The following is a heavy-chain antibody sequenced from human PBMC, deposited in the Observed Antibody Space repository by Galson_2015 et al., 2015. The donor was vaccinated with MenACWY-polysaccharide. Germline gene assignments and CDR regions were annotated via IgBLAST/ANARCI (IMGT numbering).Heavy chain of an antibody. J-gene: IGHJ4*02. CDR3: AGGGISRFPQFDF. CDR1: GFTFSSYA. V-gene: IGHV3-23*01. D-gene: IGHD3-16*01. CDR2: ISGTGGDT. Sequence: LRLSCAASGFTFSSYAMSWVRQAPGRGLEWVTSISGTGGDTYYGDSVMGRFTISRDNSKNTLYLQMYSLIAEDTAVYYCAGGGISRFPQFDFWGQGTLVTVSS.